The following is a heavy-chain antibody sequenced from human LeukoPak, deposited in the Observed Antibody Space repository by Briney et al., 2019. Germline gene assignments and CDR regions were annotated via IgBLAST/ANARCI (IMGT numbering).Heavy chain of an antibody. V-gene: IGHV4-59*01. CDR3: ARGGSATYYYDSSGYYPDY. D-gene: IGHD3-22*01. J-gene: IGHJ4*02. CDR1: GGSISSYY. Sequence: SETLSLTCTVSGGSISSYYWSWIRQPPGKGLEWIGYIYYSGSTNYNPSLKSRVTISVDTSKNQFSLKLSSVTAADTAVYYCARGGSATYYYDSSGYYPDYWGQGTLVTVSS. CDR2: IYYSGST.